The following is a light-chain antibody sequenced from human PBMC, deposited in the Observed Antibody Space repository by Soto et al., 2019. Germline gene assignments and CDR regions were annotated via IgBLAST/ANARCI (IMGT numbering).Light chain of an antibody. CDR3: QQYGSSPYT. Sequence: EIVLTQSPGTLSLSPGERATLSCRASQSVSSSYLAWYQQKPGQAPRLLIYGPSSRATDIPDRFSGSGSGADFTLTISRLEPEDFAVYYCQQYGSSPYTFGQGTKLEIK. CDR2: GPS. V-gene: IGKV3-20*01. CDR1: QSVSSSY. J-gene: IGKJ2*01.